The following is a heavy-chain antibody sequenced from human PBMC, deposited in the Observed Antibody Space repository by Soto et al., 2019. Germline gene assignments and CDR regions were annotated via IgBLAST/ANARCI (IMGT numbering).Heavy chain of an antibody. CDR3: VHSRCGGDCLQSFPSHYYYGMDV. Sequence: QITLKESGPTLVKPTQTLTLTCTFSGFSLSTSGVGVGWIRQPPGKALEWLALIYWDNDKRYSPSLQSRLTITTDTPKHQVVLTMINMDPVDTATYYCVHSRCGGDCLQSFPSHYYYGMDVWGQGTTVTVSS. CDR1: GFSLSTSGVG. V-gene: IGHV2-5*02. CDR2: IYWDNDK. J-gene: IGHJ6*02. D-gene: IGHD2-21*02.